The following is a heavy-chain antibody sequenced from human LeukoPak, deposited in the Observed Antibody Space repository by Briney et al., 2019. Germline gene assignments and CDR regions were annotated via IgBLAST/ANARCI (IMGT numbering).Heavy chain of an antibody. V-gene: IGHV1-46*03. CDR3: ARKAGYCSGGSCSNWFDP. Sequence: GASVKVSCKAPGYTFTSYYMHWVRQAPGQGLEWMGIINPSGGSTSYAQKFQGGVTMTRDTSTSTVYMELSSLRSEDTAVYYCARKAGYCSGGSCSNWFDPWGQGTLVTVSS. D-gene: IGHD2-15*01. J-gene: IGHJ5*02. CDR2: INPSGGST. CDR1: GYTFTSYY.